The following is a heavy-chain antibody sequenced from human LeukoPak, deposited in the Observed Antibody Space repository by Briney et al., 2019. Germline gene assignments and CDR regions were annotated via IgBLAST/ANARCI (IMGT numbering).Heavy chain of an antibody. D-gene: IGHD3-22*01. CDR1: RFTFSNYW. V-gene: IGHV3-7*01. J-gene: IGHJ4*02. CDR2: MNPDGSEK. Sequence: GGSLRLSCAASRFTFSNYWMTWVRQAPGKGLEWVANMNPDGSEKHYVDSVKGRFTISRDNAKNSLFLRMNSLRAEDTAVYFCARVRSFFYDDSGYYYPKYYFDYWGQGALVTVSS. CDR3: ARVRSFFYDDSGYYYPKYYFDY.